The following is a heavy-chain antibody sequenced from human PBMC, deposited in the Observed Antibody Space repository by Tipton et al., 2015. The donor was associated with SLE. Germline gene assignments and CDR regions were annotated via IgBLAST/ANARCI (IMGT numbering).Heavy chain of an antibody. CDR3: ARGVGSSWYIDY. Sequence: SLRLSCAASGFPFSSYSMNWVRQAPGKGLEWVSSISSSSSYIYYADSVKGRFTISRDNSKNTLYLQMNSLRAEDTAVYYCARGVGSSWYIDYWGQGTLVTVSS. CDR1: GFPFSSYS. J-gene: IGHJ4*02. V-gene: IGHV3-21*01. D-gene: IGHD6-13*01. CDR2: ISSSSSYI.